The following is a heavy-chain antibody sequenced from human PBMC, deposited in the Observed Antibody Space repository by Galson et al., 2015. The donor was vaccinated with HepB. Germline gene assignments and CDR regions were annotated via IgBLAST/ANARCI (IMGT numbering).Heavy chain of an antibody. J-gene: IGHJ6*02. CDR1: GGTFSSYT. CDR2: IIPILGIA. V-gene: IGHV1-69*04. CDR3: AREEIESSYYYGMDV. Sequence: SVKVSCKASGGTFSSYTISWVRQAPGQGLEWMGRIIPILGIANYAQKFQGRVTITADKSTSTAYMELSSLRSEDTAVYYCAREEIESSYYYGMDVWGQGTTVTVSS.